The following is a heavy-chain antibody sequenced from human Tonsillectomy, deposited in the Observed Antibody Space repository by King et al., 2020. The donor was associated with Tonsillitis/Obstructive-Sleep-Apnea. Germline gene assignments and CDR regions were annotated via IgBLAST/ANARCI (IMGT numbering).Heavy chain of an antibody. CDR1: GFTFRSYS. V-gene: IGHV3-21*01. CDR2: ICSSSSYI. CDR3: ARGGAAVVSGVDY. D-gene: IGHD4-23*01. Sequence: VQLVESGGGLVKPGGSLRLSCAASGFTFRSYSMNCVRHAPGRGLEWVSSICSSSSYIYYADSVKGRFTISRDNAKNSLYLQMDSLRAEDTAVYYCARGGAAVVSGVDYWGQGALVTVSS. J-gene: IGHJ4*02.